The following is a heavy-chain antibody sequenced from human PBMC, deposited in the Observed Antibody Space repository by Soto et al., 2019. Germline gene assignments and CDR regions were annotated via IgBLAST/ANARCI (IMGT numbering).Heavy chain of an antibody. CDR1: GGSISSGGYY. J-gene: IGHJ4*02. CDR3: AARDYYDSSGYPY. V-gene: IGHV4-31*03. D-gene: IGHD3-22*01. Sequence: QVQLQESGPGLVKPSQTLSLTCTVSGGSISSGGYYWSWIRQHPGKGLEWIGYIYYSGSTYYNPPPKSRVXXSXDXXKNQFSLKLSSVTAADTAVYYCAARDYYDSSGYPYWGQGTLVTVSS. CDR2: IYYSGST.